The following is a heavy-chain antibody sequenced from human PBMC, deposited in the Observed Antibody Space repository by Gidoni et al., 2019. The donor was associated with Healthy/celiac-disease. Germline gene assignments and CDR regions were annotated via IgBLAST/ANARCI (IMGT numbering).Heavy chain of an antibody. CDR1: GFSLSTSGVG. CDR3: AHRLLNESSGYWTAFDI. CDR2: IYWDDDK. D-gene: IGHD3-22*01. Sequence: QITLKASGPTLVKPTQTLTLTCTFSGFSLSTSGVGVGWISKPPGTALEWHALIYWDDDKGYRTSLKSRLTNTKYTSKNQVVLTMTNMDPVDTDKYYCAHRLLNESSGYWTAFDIWGQGTMVTVSS. J-gene: IGHJ3*02. V-gene: IGHV2-5*02.